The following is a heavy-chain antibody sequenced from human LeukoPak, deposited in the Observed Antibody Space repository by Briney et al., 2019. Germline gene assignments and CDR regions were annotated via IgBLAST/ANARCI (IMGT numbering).Heavy chain of an antibody. D-gene: IGHD3/OR15-3a*01. CDR2: ISGSGGST. V-gene: IGHV3-23*01. J-gene: IGHJ4*02. Sequence: GSLRLTCAASGFTFSSYAMSWVRQAPGKGLEWVSAISGSGGSTYYADSVKGRFTISRDNSKNTLYLQMNSLRAEDTAVYYCAKGDWAAGRYFDYWGQGTLVTVSS. CDR3: AKGDWAAGRYFDY. CDR1: GFTFSSYA.